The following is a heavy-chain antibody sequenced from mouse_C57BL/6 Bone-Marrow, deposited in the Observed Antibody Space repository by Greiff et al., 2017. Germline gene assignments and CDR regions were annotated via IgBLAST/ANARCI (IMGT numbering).Heavy chain of an antibody. CDR2: IDPANGNT. J-gene: IGHJ1*03. CDR3: ARIGSSKGYFDV. Sequence: EVQLQQSVAELVRPGASVKLSCTASGFNIKNTYMHWVKQRPDKGLEWIGRIDPANGNTKYAPKFQGKATITADTSSNTTYLQRSSLTSEDTAIYYWARIGSSKGYFDVWGTGTTVTVSS. V-gene: IGHV14-3*01. CDR1: GFNIKNTY. D-gene: IGHD1-1*01.